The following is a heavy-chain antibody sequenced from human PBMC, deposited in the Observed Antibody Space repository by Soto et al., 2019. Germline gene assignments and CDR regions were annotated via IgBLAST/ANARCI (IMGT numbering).Heavy chain of an antibody. CDR2: IYYSGST. CDR3: ARTIAVAGFYFDY. D-gene: IGHD6-19*01. J-gene: IGHJ4*02. CDR1: GGSISSYY. V-gene: IGHV4-59*01. Sequence: SETLSLTCTVSGGSISSYYWSWIRQPPGKGLEWIGYIYYSGSTNYNPSLKSRVTISVDTSKNQFSLKLSSVTAADTAVYYCARTIAVAGFYFDYWGQGTLVTVSS.